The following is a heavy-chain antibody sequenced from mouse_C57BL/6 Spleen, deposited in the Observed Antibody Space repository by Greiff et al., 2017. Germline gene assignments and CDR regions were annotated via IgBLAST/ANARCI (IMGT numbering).Heavy chain of an antibody. D-gene: IGHD2-1*01. CDR3: ARDRDYGNYFDY. V-gene: IGHV3-6*01. Sequence: EVKLVESGPGLVKPSQSLSLTCSVTGYSITSGYYWNWIRQFPGNKLEWMGYISYDGSNNYNPSLKNRISITRDTSKNQFFLKLNSVTTEDTATYYCARDRDYGNYFDYWGQGTTLTVSS. CDR1: GYSITSGYY. J-gene: IGHJ2*01. CDR2: ISYDGSN.